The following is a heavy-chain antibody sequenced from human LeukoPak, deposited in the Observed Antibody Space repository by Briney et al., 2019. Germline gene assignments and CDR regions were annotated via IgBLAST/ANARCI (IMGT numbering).Heavy chain of an antibody. CDR3: ALGTINKDYYFGMDV. V-gene: IGHV3-11*01. CDR2: ISNSGSTV. CDR1: GFAFSGSS. J-gene: IGHJ6*02. Sequence: GGSLRLSCVVSGFAFSGSSMSWVRQAPGKGLEWLSYISNSGSTVFYADSIKGRFTVSRDNAKRSLYLQIESLRDDDTAVYHCALGTINKDYYFGMDVWGQGTTVTVSS. D-gene: IGHD2-8*01.